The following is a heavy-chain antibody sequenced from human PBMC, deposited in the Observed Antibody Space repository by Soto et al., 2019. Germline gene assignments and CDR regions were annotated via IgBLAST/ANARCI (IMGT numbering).Heavy chain of an antibody. CDR1: GGSISSYY. Sequence: SETLSLTCTVSGGSISSYYWSWIRQPPGKGLEWIGYIYYSGSTNYNPSLKSRVTISVDTSKNQFSLKLSSVTAADTAVYYCERGPPRYYYDSSGYNFWSDPRGKGTPVTVSS. CDR3: ERGPPRYYYDSSGYNFWSDP. D-gene: IGHD3-22*01. V-gene: IGHV4-59*01. J-gene: IGHJ5*02. CDR2: IYYSGST.